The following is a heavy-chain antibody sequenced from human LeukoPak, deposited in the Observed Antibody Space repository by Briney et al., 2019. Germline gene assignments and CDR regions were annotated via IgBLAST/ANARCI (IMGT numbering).Heavy chain of an antibody. D-gene: IGHD1-14*01. Sequence: SETLSLTCTVSGGSISSYYWSWIRQPPGKGLEWIGYIYYSGSTNYNPSLKSRVTISVDTSKNQFSLKLSSVTAADTAVYYCARNRRRGEGDVWGKGTTVTVSS. CDR2: IYYSGST. CDR1: GGSISSYY. CDR3: ARNRRRGEGDV. V-gene: IGHV4-59*08. J-gene: IGHJ6*04.